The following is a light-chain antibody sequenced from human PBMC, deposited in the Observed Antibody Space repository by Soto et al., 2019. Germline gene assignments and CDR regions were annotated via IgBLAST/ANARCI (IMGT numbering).Light chain of an antibody. J-gene: IGKJ4*01. CDR3: QQRSNFPLS. V-gene: IGKV3-11*01. CDR1: QSVSSD. Sequence: EIVLTQSPATLSSSPGERATLSCRASQSVSSDLACYQQKPGQAPRLLLYDASNRATGIPARFSRSGSGTDFTLTISSLEPADFAVYFCQQRSNFPLSFGGGTNVEIK. CDR2: DAS.